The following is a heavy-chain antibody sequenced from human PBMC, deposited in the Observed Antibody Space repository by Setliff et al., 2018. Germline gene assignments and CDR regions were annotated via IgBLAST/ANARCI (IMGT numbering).Heavy chain of an antibody. CDR3: ARVARVVLSRNAFDI. CDR2: INHSGST. J-gene: IGHJ3*02. CDR1: GGSFSGYY. D-gene: IGHD2-2*01. Sequence: SETLSLTCAVYGGSFSGYYWSWIRQPPGKGLEWIGEINHSGSTYYNPSLKSRVTISVDTSKNQFSLKLSSVTAADTAVYYCARVARVVLSRNAFDIWGQGTMVTVSS. V-gene: IGHV4-34*09.